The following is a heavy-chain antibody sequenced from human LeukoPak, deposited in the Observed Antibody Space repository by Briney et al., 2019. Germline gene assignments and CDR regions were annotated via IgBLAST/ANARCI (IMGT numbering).Heavy chain of an antibody. CDR1: GYSISSGYY. CDR2: IYHSGST. Sequence: PSETLSLTCTVSGYSISSGYYWGWIRQPPGKGREWIGSIYHSGSTYYNPSLKSRVTISVDTSKNQFSLKLSSVTAADTAVYYCARVEVAAAGYYFDYWGQGTLVTVSS. CDR3: ARVEVAAAGYYFDY. J-gene: IGHJ4*02. D-gene: IGHD6-13*01. V-gene: IGHV4-38-2*02.